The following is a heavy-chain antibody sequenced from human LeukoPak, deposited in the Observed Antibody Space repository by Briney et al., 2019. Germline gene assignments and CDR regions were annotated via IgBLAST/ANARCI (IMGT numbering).Heavy chain of an antibody. V-gene: IGHV1-69*13. D-gene: IGHD1-26*01. CDR1: GGTFSSYA. CDR2: IIPIFGTA. J-gene: IGHJ4*02. Sequence: SVKVSCKASGGTFSSYAISWVRQAPGQGLEWMGGIIPIFGTANYAQKFQGRVTVTADESTSTAYMELSSLRSEDTAVYYCARDLDQYSGRYGGFGHDFWGQGTLVTVSS. CDR3: ARDLDQYSGRYGGFGHDF.